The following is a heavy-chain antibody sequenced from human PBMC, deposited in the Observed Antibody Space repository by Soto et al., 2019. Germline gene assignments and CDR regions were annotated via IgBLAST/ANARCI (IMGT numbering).Heavy chain of an antibody. D-gene: IGHD3-16*01. CDR3: AREVQVHRAAFVW. Sequence: QVQLVQSGAEMKKPGSSVKVSCQSSGGTFNTYAMNWVRQAPGQGPEWMGDISPMFGAANYAPKFQGRVTITGDESRGTSYMQLSSLTSEDTALYFCAREVQVHRAAFVWWGQGNLVTVSS. V-gene: IGHV1-69*19. J-gene: IGHJ4*02. CDR1: GGTFNTYA. CDR2: ISPMFGAA.